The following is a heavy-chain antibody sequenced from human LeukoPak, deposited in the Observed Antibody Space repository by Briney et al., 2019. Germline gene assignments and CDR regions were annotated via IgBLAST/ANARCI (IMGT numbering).Heavy chain of an antibody. D-gene: IGHD5/OR15-5a*01. J-gene: IGHJ4*02. CDR1: GVSISGYY. V-gene: IGHV4-4*07. CDR2: ITASGSN. Sequence: TSETLSLTCTVSGVSISGYYWSWVRQAAGKGLEWVGRITASGSNNYNPSLKSRVTMSVDTPNNQFSLELSSVPAADTAVYYCARDRGSTTLHYFDYWGQGALVAVSS. CDR3: ARDRGSTTLHYFDY.